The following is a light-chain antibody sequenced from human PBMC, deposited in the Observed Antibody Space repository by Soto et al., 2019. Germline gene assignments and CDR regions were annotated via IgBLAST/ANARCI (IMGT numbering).Light chain of an antibody. J-gene: IGLJ1*01. V-gene: IGLV2-14*01. Sequence: QSALTQPASVSGSPGQSITISCTGTSSDVGDYKYVSWYQQHPGKAPNLMIYDVSDRPSGVSNRFSGSKSGNTASLTISGLQGDDEADYYCSSYTSSFSYVFGTGTKLTVL. CDR2: DVS. CDR3: SSYTSSFSYV. CDR1: SSDVGDYKY.